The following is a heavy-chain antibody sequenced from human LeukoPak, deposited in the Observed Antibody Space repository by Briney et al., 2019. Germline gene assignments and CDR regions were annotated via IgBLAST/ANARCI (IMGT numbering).Heavy chain of an antibody. J-gene: IGHJ4*02. D-gene: IGHD2-8*01. Sequence: PGGSLRLSCAASGFTFSSYAMSWVRQAPGKGLEWVSAISGSGGSTYYADSVKGRFPISRDNSKNTLYLQMNSLRAEDTAVYYCAKANGGVVLMVYATLYYFDYWGQGTLVTVSS. CDR3: AKANGGVVLMVYATLYYFDY. CDR1: GFTFSSYA. CDR2: ISGSGGST. V-gene: IGHV3-23*01.